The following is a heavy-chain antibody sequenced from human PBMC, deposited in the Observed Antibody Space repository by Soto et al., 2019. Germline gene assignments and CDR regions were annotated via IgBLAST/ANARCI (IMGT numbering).Heavy chain of an antibody. D-gene: IGHD6-19*01. CDR1: GFSFVNYA. CDR3: AKATTNGGWFNPFDS. Sequence: EVQLLESGGGLVQPGGSLRLCCAASGFSFVNYAMNWVRQAPGKGLEWVSGLSGSGTSTYYADSVKGRFTISRDNSRDTLFLQMNSLTADDTAVYYCAKATTNGGWFNPFDSWGQGALVTVSS. CDR2: LSGSGTST. J-gene: IGHJ4*02. V-gene: IGHV3-23*01.